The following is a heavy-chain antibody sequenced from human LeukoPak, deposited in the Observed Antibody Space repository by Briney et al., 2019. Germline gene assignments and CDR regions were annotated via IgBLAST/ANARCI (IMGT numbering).Heavy chain of an antibody. CDR1: GFTVSSNY. CDR2: IYSGGST. V-gene: IGHV3-53*04. D-gene: IGHD3-9*01. J-gene: IGHJ6*02. Sequence: GGSLRLSCAASGFTVSSNYMSWVRQAPGKGLEWVSVIYSGGSTYYADSVKGRFTISRHNSKNTLYLQMNSLRAEDTAVYYCASSGRIIRSLTGYYTGYHYYYGMDVWGQGTTVTVSS. CDR3: ASSGRIIRSLTGYYTGYHYYYGMDV.